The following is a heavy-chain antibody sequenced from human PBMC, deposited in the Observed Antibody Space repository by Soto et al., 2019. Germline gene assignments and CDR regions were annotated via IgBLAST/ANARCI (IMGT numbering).Heavy chain of an antibody. CDR2: INPNSGGR. D-gene: IGHD3-9*01. CDR1: GYTFTGHY. J-gene: IGHJ3*02. Sequence: QVQLVQSGAEVKKPGASVKVSCKASGYTFTGHYMHWVRQAPGQGLEWMGWINPNSGGRNYAQKFQGRVTMTRDTSISTAYMELSRLRSDDTAVYYCARDSYYDILTGSSRNAFDIWGQGTMVPVSS. V-gene: IGHV1-2*02. CDR3: ARDSYYDILTGSSRNAFDI.